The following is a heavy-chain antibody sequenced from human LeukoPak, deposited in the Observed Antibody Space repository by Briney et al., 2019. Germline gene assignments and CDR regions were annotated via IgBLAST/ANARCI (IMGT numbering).Heavy chain of an antibody. CDR3: ARDAAGLLDY. Sequence: ASVKVSCKASGYSFTTFPIHWVRQAPGQAPEWVGWIHTGNGDTKYSQAFQGRVTTARDTPATTAFMELSSLRSEDTAVYYCARDAAGLLDYWGQGTLVTVSS. V-gene: IGHV1-3*04. CDR2: IHTGNGDT. J-gene: IGHJ4*02. CDR1: GYSFTTFP. D-gene: IGHD6-25*01.